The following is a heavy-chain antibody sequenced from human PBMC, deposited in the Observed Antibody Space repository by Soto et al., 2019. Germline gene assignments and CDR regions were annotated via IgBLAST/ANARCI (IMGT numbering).Heavy chain of an antibody. Sequence: SETLSLTCTFSGCSISSFYWSWIRQPPGKGLEWIGYIYYKGNTNYNASLKGRVTMSIDTSKKRFSLKLSSVTAADTAVYYCAGWIQLQQYYYYGMDVWGQGTTVTVSS. CDR1: GCSISSFY. CDR3: AGWIQLQQYYYYGMDV. V-gene: IGHV4-59*12. D-gene: IGHD5-18*01. J-gene: IGHJ6*02. CDR2: IYYKGNT.